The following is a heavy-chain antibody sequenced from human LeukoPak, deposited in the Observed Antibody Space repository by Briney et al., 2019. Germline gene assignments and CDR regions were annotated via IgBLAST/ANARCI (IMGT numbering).Heavy chain of an antibody. V-gene: IGHV3-7*04. Sequence: GGSLRLSCAASGFTFSSYWMTWVRQAPGKGLEWVANIKQDGSEEYYVDSVKGRFTISRDNAKNSLYLQMNSLRAEDTAVYYCAKDGLGSAFDYWGQGTLVTVSS. CDR3: AKDGLGSAFDY. D-gene: IGHD3/OR15-3a*01. CDR2: IKQDGSEE. J-gene: IGHJ4*02. CDR1: GFTFSSYW.